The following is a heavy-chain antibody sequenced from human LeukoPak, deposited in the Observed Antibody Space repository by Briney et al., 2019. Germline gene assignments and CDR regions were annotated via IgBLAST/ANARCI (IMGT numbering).Heavy chain of an antibody. D-gene: IGHD3-10*01. Sequence: PGGSLRLSCGVSGITLSNYGMSWVRQAPGKGLEWVAGISDSGGRTNYADSVKGRFTISRGSPKNTLYLQMNSLRVEDTAVYFCAKRGVVIRVVLVGFHKEAYYFDSWGQGALVTVSS. CDR3: AKRGVVIRVVLVGFHKEAYYFDS. J-gene: IGHJ4*02. CDR1: GITLSNYG. CDR2: ISDSGGRT. V-gene: IGHV3-23*01.